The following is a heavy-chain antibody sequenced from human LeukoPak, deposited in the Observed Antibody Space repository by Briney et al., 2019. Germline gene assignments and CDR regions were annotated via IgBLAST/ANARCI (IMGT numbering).Heavy chain of an antibody. Sequence: GASVKVSCTASGYTFTSYAMHWVRQAPGQRLEWMGWINAGNGNTKYSQKFQSRVTITRDTSASTAYMELSSLRSEDTAVCYCARDSSSSWYAWFDPWGQGTLVTVSS. V-gene: IGHV1-3*01. CDR1: GYTFTSYA. J-gene: IGHJ5*02. D-gene: IGHD6-13*01. CDR3: ARDSSSSWYAWFDP. CDR2: INAGNGNT.